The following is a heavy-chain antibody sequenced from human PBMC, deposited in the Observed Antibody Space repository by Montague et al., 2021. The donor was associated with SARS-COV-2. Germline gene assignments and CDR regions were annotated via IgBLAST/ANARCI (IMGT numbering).Heavy chain of an antibody. D-gene: IGHD1-26*01. CDR1: GDSDGSEGAR. CDR3: ARERWAVGVSFDY. CDR2: TYYSSRWSN. V-gene: IGHV6-1*01. J-gene: IGHJ4*02. Sequence: CASSGDSDGSEGARRHSKGQSPSRGLEWLGRTYYSSRWSNDYAVTVRSRIIIYPDTSTNQFSLQLSSVTPEDTAAYFCARERWAVGVSFDYWGQGTLVTVSA.